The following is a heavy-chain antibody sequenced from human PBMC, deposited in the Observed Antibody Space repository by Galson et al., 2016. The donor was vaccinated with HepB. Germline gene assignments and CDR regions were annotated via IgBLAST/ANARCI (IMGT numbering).Heavy chain of an antibody. V-gene: IGHV3-11*06. CDR2: ISSGISYT. CDR3: ARGGRVRANDALDY. Sequence: LRLSCAASGFTFSDYYMTWIRQAPGTGLEWVSYISSGISYTNYANSVKGRFTISRDNAKNSLYLHMNSLRAEDTAVYYCARGGRVRANDALDYWGQGTLVTVSS. J-gene: IGHJ4*02. CDR1: GFTFSDYY.